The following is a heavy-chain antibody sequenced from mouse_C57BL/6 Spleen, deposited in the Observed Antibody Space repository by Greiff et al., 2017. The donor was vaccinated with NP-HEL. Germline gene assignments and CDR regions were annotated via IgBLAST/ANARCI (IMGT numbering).Heavy chain of an antibody. CDR2: ISYDGSN. CDR1: GYSITSGYY. CDR3: ARDGPNYYGSSYKFDY. V-gene: IGHV3-6*01. J-gene: IGHJ2*01. D-gene: IGHD1-1*01. Sequence: EVKLMESGPGLVKPSQSLSLTCSVTGYSITSGYYWNWIRQFPGNKLEWMGYISYDGSNNYNPSLKNRISITRDTSKNQFFLKLNSVTTEDTATYYCARDGPNYYGSSYKFDYWGQGTTLTVSS.